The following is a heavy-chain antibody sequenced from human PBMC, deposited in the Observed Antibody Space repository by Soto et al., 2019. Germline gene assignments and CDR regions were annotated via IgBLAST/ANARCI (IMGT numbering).Heavy chain of an antibody. J-gene: IGHJ5*02. D-gene: IGHD4-17*01. CDR3: ARETDYGDYVGWFDP. CDR1: GYTLTSYG. V-gene: IGHV1-18*01. CDR2: ISAYNGNT. Sequence: ASVKVSCKASGYTLTSYGISWVRQAPGQGLEWMGWISAYNGNTNYAQKLQGRVTMTTDTSTSTAYMELRSLRSDDTAVYYCARETDYGDYVGWFDPWGQGTLVTVSS.